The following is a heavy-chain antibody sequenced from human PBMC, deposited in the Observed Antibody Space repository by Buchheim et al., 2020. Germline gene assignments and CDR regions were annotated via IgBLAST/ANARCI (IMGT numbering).Heavy chain of an antibody. CDR3: ARRGSGWFLDY. J-gene: IGHJ4*02. CDR1: GFTFSSYA. D-gene: IGHD6-19*01. CDR2: ISYDGSNK. Sequence: QVQLVESGGGVVQPGRSLRLSCAASGFTFSSYAMHWVRQAPGKGLEWVAVISYDGSNKYYADSVKGRFTISRDNSKNKLYLQMNSLRAEDTAVYYCARRGSGWFLDYWGQGTL. V-gene: IGHV3-30*04.